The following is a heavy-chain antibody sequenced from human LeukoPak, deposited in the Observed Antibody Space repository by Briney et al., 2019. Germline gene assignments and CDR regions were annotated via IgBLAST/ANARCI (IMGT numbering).Heavy chain of an antibody. D-gene: IGHD5-18*01. J-gene: IGHJ4*02. Sequence: GGSLRLSCAASGFTFRVYWMNWVRQAPGKGLEWVAGIKEDGSEKYYVDSVKGRFTISRDNAKNSLYLQMNSLRAEDTAVYYCARRGYSFGSDYWGPGTLVTVS. V-gene: IGHV3-7*01. CDR1: GFTFRVYW. CDR3: ARRGYSFGSDY. CDR2: IKEDGSEK.